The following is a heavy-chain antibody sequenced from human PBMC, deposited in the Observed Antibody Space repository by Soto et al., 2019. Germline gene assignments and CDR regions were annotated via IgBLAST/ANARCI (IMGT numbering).Heavy chain of an antibody. CDR2: IYYSGST. CDR1: GGSISSYC. Sequence: PSETLSLTCTVSGGSISSYCWSWIRQPPGKGLEWIRYIYYSGSTNYNPSLKSRVTISVDTSKNQFSLKLSSVTAADTAVYYCARHGQWLVTGYFYYGMDVWGQGTTVTVSS. V-gene: IGHV4-59*08. CDR3: ARHGQWLVTGYFYYGMDV. J-gene: IGHJ6*02. D-gene: IGHD6-19*01.